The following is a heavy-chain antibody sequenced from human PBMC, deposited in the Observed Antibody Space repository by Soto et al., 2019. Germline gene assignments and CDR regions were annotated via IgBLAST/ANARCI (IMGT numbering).Heavy chain of an antibody. Sequence: GGSLRLSCAASGFMFSAYTMNWVRQAPGKGLEWLSSISDDSTYIDYADSLRGRFTVSRDNARKSLYLQMDSLGPEDTGVYYCATPYYFNHWGPGTLATVSS. D-gene: IGHD3-16*01. J-gene: IGHJ1*01. CDR2: ISDDSTYI. CDR1: GFMFSAYT. V-gene: IGHV3-21*01. CDR3: ATPYYFNH.